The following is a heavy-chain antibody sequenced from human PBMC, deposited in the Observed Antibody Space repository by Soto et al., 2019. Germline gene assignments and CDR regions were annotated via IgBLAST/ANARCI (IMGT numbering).Heavy chain of an antibody. D-gene: IGHD2-8*01. CDR2: INHSGST. V-gene: IGHV4-34*01. Sequence: SETLSLTCAVYGGSFSGYYWSWIRQPPGKGLEWIGEINHSGSTNYNPSLKSRVTISVDTSKNKFSLKLSSVTAADTAVYYCARVRGYCTNGVCYDAFDIWGQGTMVTVSS. CDR3: ARVRGYCTNGVCYDAFDI. J-gene: IGHJ3*02. CDR1: GGSFSGYY.